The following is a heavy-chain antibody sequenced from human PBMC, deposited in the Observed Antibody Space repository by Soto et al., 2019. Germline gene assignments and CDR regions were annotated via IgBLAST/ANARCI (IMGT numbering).Heavy chain of an antibody. CDR1: GDTFSFYS. CDR3: ATSYGSGYRAFDY. Sequence: QVQLVQSGAEVKRPGSSVKVSCKASGDTFSFYSINWVRQAPGLGLEWMGRVNPILSMSNYAQRFQGRVTXTXDXXTRAAYMELSGLRSEDTAMYYCATSYGSGYRAFDYWGQVALVTVSS. CDR2: VNPILSMS. J-gene: IGHJ4*02. V-gene: IGHV1-69*04. D-gene: IGHD3-10*01.